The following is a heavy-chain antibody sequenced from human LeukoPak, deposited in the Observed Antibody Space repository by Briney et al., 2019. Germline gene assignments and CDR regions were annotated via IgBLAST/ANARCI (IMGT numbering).Heavy chain of an antibody. Sequence: PGGSLRLSCAASEFSVGSNYMTWVRQAPGKGLVWVSRINSDGSRTSYADSVKGRFTISRDNAKNTLYLQMNSLRAEDTAVYYCARANWNGPNWFDPWGQGTLVTVSS. J-gene: IGHJ5*02. CDR3: ARANWNGPNWFDP. D-gene: IGHD1-1*01. V-gene: IGHV3-74*01. CDR1: EFSVGSNY. CDR2: INSDGSRT.